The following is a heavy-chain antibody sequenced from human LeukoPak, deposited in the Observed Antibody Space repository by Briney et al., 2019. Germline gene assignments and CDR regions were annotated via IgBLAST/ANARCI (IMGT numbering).Heavy chain of an antibody. J-gene: IGHJ4*02. CDR1: GYSFTSYW. CDR3: ARRPYSSSFDY. V-gene: IGHV5-51*01. CDR2: IYPGDSDT. D-gene: IGHD6-13*01. Sequence: GESLKISCKGSGYSFTSYWIGWVRQMPGRGLEWMGIIYPGDSDTRYSPSFRGQVTISADKSISTAYLQWSSLKASDTAMYYCARRPYSSSFDYWGQGTLVTVSS.